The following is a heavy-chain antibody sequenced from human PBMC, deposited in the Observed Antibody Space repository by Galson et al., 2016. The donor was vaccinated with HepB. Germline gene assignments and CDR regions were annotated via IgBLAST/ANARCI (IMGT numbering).Heavy chain of an antibody. CDR3: ARGGSGGHRFDWFFDF. CDR1: GFMFSTYD. D-gene: IGHD3-10*01. J-gene: IGHJ2*01. Sequence: SLRLSCAASGFMFSTYDMHWVRQVPGKGLEWVAMIYYDGTIKYFSDSVEGRFGISRNNSKNNLYLQMNSLRDDDTAIYFCARGGSGGHRFDWFFDFWGRGTLLTVSS. CDR2: IYYDGTIK. V-gene: IGHV3-33*01.